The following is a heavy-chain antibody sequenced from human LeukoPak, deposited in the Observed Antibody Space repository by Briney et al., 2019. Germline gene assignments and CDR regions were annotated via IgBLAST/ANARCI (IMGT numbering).Heavy chain of an antibody. Sequence: ASVKVSCKASGYTFTGYYMHWVRQAPGQGLEWMGWVSSYNGDTNYVQRFQGRVTMSADTSTSTAYMELRSLRFDDTAIYYCVKDWHILTGRNCFDPWGQGTLVTVSS. CDR1: GYTFTGYY. V-gene: IGHV1-18*04. D-gene: IGHD3-9*01. CDR2: VSSYNGDT. J-gene: IGHJ5*02. CDR3: VKDWHILTGRNCFDP.